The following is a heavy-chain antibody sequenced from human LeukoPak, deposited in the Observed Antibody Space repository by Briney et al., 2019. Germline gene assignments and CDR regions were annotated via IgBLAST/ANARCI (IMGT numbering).Heavy chain of an antibody. D-gene: IGHD3-10*01. CDR3: AKGFFGSGSFPHNFDY. V-gene: IGHV3-23*01. CDR1: GFTFSSFA. CDR2: VRGNGDST. J-gene: IGHJ4*02. Sequence: PGGSLRLSCAASGFTFSSFAMHWVRQAPGKGLEWVAVVRGNGDSTHHADSVKGRFTISRDNSKKTLYLQMNSLRDEDTAVYYCAKGFFGSGSFPHNFDYWGQGTLVTVSP.